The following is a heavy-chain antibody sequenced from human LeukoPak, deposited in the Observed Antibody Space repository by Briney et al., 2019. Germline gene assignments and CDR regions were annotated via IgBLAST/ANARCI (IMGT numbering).Heavy chain of an antibody. Sequence: PSETLSLTCAVYGGSFSGYYWSWIRQPLGKGLEWIGEINHSGSTNYNPSLKSRVTISVDTSKNQFSLKLSSVTAADTAVYYCARGLTIFGEGAFDIWGQGTMVTVSS. CDR2: INHSGST. V-gene: IGHV4-34*01. D-gene: IGHD3-3*01. CDR1: GGSFSGYY. J-gene: IGHJ3*02. CDR3: ARGLTIFGEGAFDI.